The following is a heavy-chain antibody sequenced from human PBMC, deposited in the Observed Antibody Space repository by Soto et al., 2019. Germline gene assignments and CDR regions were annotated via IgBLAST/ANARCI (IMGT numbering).Heavy chain of an antibody. J-gene: IGHJ4*02. V-gene: IGHV3-23*01. D-gene: IGHD6-13*01. CDR2: ITGSGGTT. CDR3: AKPYSNSWYYFHY. Sequence: VGSLRLSGAASGFTFSTYAMSWVHQAPGKGLEWVSAITGSGGTTYYADSVKGRFTISRDNSKNTLYLQMNSLRAEDTALYYCAKPYSNSWYYFHYWGQGTLVTVSS. CDR1: GFTFSTYA.